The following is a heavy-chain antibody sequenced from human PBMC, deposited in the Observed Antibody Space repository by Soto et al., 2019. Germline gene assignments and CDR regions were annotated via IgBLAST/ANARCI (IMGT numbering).Heavy chain of an antibody. Sequence: ASVKVSCKASGYTFTRYNVHWVRQAPGQGLEWMAIINPSGGTTYYVQKFEGRITLTTDTSTSTVYMELSSLRSDDTAVYYCARVRGGGSEYFFDYWGQGTLVTVSS. J-gene: IGHJ4*02. V-gene: IGHV1-46*01. CDR3: ARVRGGGSEYFFDY. CDR1: GYTFTRYN. CDR2: INPSGGTT. D-gene: IGHD2-15*01.